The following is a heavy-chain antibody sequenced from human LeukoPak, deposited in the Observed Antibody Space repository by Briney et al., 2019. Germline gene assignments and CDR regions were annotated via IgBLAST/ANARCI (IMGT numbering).Heavy chain of an antibody. V-gene: IGHV4-31*03. J-gene: IGHJ5*02. CDR2: IYYSGST. Sequence: SETLSLTCTVSGGSISSGGYYWSWIRQHPGKGLEWIGYIYYSGSTYYNPSLKSRVTISVVTSKNQFSLKLSSVTAADTAVYYCARTYYYDSSGYSRRFQNYNWFDPWGQGTLVTVSS. CDR1: GGSISSGGYY. CDR3: ARTYYYDSSGYSRRFQNYNWFDP. D-gene: IGHD3-22*01.